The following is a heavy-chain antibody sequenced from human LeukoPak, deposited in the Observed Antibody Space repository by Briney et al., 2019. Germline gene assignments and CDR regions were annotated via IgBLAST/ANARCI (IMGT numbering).Heavy chain of an antibody. Sequence: ASVKVSCKASGYTFTGYYIHWVRQAPGQGLEWIGRINPNSGGTNYAQKFQGRVTMTRDTSISTAYMELSRLRSDDTAVYYCTRVGSYDILTVPGGFDPWGQGTLVTVSS. CDR3: TRVGSYDILTVPGGFDP. D-gene: IGHD3-9*01. J-gene: IGHJ5*02. CDR2: INPNSGGT. CDR1: GYTFTGYY. V-gene: IGHV1-2*06.